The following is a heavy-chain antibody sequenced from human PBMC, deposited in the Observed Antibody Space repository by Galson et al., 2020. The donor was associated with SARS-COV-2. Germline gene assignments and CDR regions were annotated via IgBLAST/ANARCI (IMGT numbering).Heavy chain of an antibody. Sequence: SVKVSCKTSGGIFRSYGISWVRQAPGRGLEWMGGILPIIEITNYAQKFQGRVTITADRSTSTAYMELRSLTSEDTGIYFCARDKHYSNSEENWIDPWGQGTLVTV. CDR3: ARDKHYSNSEENWIDP. CDR1: GGIFRSYG. J-gene: IGHJ5*02. CDR2: ILPIIEIT. D-gene: IGHD6-6*01. V-gene: IGHV1-69*10.